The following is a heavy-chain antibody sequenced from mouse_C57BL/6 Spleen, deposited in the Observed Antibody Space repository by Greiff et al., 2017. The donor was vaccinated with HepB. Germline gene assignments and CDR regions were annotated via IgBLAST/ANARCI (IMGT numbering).Heavy chain of an antibody. CDR2: IDPSDSYT. V-gene: IGHV1-69*01. CDR3: ARGRQSPFGD. CDR1: GYTFTSYW. D-gene: IGHD3-2*01. Sequence: QVQLQQPGAELVMPGASVKLSCKASGYTFTSYWMHWVKQRPGQGLEWIGEIDPSDSYTNYNQKFKGKSTLTVDKSSSTAYMQLSSLTSEDSAVYYCARGRQSPFGDWGQGTPLTVSS. J-gene: IGHJ2*01.